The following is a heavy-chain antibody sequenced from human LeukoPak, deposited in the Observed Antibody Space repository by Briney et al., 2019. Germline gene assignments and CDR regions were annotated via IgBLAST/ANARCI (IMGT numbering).Heavy chain of an antibody. Sequence: SETLSLTCTVSGYSISTGYYWGWIRQPLGKGLEWIGNIYNSGSTYYNPSLKSRVTISIDTSKNQFSLKLSSVTAADTAVYYCVRLFGGWANWFDPWGQGILITVSS. CDR3: VRLFGGWANWFDP. D-gene: IGHD6-19*01. CDR2: IYNSGST. J-gene: IGHJ5*02. V-gene: IGHV4-38-2*02. CDR1: GYSISTGYY.